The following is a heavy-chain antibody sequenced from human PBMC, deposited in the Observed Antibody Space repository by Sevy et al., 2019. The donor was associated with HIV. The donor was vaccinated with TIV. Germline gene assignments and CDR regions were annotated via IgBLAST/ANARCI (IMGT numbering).Heavy chain of an antibody. Sequence: SETLSLTCTVSGDSFSSYFWAWIRQPAGKGLEWIGRINTSGSTNYNPSLKSRITMSVDTSKSKFYLKLTSLTAADTAIYFCAGSNSVTATNGFSKSYYFDYWGQGSLVTVSS. V-gene: IGHV4-4*07. CDR1: GDSFSSYF. D-gene: IGHD1-7*01. J-gene: IGHJ4*02. CDR2: INTSGST. CDR3: AGSNSVTATNGFSKSYYFDY.